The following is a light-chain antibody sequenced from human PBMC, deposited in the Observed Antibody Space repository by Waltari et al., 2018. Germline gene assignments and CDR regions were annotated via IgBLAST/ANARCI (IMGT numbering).Light chain of an antibody. J-gene: IGKJ2*01. CDR2: WAS. Sequence: DIVMTQSPDSQAVSLGGRATINCTPSQSVLYSTNNKNYLAWHQQKPGQPPKLLLYWASTRESGVPYRFSGSGSGTDFTLTISTLQAEDVAIYYCQQYYSTPYTFGQGTKLEIK. CDR1: QSVLYSTNNKNY. CDR3: QQYYSTPYT. V-gene: IGKV4-1*01.